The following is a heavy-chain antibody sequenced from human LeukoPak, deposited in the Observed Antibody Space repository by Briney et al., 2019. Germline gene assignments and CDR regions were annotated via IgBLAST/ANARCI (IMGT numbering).Heavy chain of an antibody. V-gene: IGHV4-59*01. CDR3: AREGAMTSYLSFDY. J-gene: IGHJ4*02. CDR1: GGSISSYY. D-gene: IGHD2-2*01. CDR2: IYYSGST. Sequence: SETLSLTCTVSGGSISSYYWSWTRQPPGKGLEWIGYIYYSGSTNYNPSLKSRVTISVDTSKNQFSLKLSSVTAADTAVYYCAREGAMTSYLSFDYWGQGTLVTVSS.